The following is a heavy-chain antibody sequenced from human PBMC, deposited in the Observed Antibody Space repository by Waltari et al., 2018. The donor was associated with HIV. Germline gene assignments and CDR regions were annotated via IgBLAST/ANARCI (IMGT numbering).Heavy chain of an antibody. CDR3: ARDWWQLPSGGYFFDY. V-gene: IGHV1-2*02. CDR2: INRKMGVK. Sequence: QVQLVQSGAEVKKPGASVKVSCTASRFTFTAYYVHWVRQAPGQGLEWMGWINRKMGVKHFAQNFQCRINMTRETSIKTAYLELSRLQSDDTAVYYCARDWWQLPSGGYFFDYWGQGTLVTVSS. CDR1: RFTFTAYY. J-gene: IGHJ4*02. D-gene: IGHD2-15*01.